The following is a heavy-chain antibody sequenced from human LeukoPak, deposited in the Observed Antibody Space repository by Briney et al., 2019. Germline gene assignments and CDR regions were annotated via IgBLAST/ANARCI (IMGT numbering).Heavy chain of an antibody. CDR2: ISSSSYI. V-gene: IGHV3-21*03. D-gene: IGHD6-19*01. J-gene: IGHJ4*02. CDR3: ARDGLAVAGSPVYFDY. Sequence: GGSLRLSCAASGFTFSSYSMNWVRQAPGKGLEWVSSISSSSYIYYADSVKGRFTISRDNAKNSLYLQMNSLRAEDTAVYYCARDGLAVAGSPVYFDYWGQGTLVTVSS. CDR1: GFTFSSYS.